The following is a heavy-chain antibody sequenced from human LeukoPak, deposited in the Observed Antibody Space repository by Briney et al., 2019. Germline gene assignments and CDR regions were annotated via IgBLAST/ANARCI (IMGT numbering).Heavy chain of an antibody. CDR3: ARDSPLTGGEGAFDI. V-gene: IGHV3-21*01. Sequence: GGSLRLSCAASGFTFSSYTMNWVRQAPGKGLEWVSYISSSSSYIYYADSVKGRFTISRDNAENSLYLQMNSLRAEDTAVYYCARDSPLTGGEGAFDIWGQGTMVTVSS. CDR1: GFTFSSYT. J-gene: IGHJ3*02. D-gene: IGHD7-27*01. CDR2: ISSSSSYI.